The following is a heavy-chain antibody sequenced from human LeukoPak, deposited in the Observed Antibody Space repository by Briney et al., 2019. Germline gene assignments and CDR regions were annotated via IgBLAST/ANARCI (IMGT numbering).Heavy chain of an antibody. Sequence: ASVKVSCKASGYTFTSYGINWVRQATGQGLEWMGWMNPNSGNTGYAQKFQGRVTITRNTSISTAYMELSSLRSEDTAVYYCATDAALNIVVVPAAKWGNDAFDIWGQGTMVTVSS. D-gene: IGHD2-2*01. CDR2: MNPNSGNT. V-gene: IGHV1-8*03. CDR1: GYTFTSYG. CDR3: ATDAALNIVVVPAAKWGNDAFDI. J-gene: IGHJ3*02.